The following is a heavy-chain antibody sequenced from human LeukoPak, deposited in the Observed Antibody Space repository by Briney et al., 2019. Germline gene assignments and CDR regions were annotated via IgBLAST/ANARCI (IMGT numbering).Heavy chain of an antibody. CDR3: ASRGITGTTSYNYFDP. V-gene: IGHV3-30*02. J-gene: IGHJ5*02. D-gene: IGHD1-7*01. CDR1: GSTFNIYG. CDR2: IWVDGSNK. Sequence: GGSLRLSCAASGSTFNIYGMHWVRQAPGKGLEWVAFIWVDGSNKYYADSVKGRFTLSRDNYKNTLYLQMNSLRAEDTAVYYCASRGITGTTSYNYFDPWGQGTLVTVSS.